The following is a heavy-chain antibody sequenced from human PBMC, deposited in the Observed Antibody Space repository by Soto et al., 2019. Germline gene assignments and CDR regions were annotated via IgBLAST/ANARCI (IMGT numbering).Heavy chain of an antibody. CDR3: ARDRGLYGSGSSSFDY. Sequence: GGSLRLSCAASGFTFSSYSMNWVRQAPGKGLEWVSSISSSSSYIYYADSVKGRFTISRDNAKNSLYLQMNSLRAEDTALYYCARDRGLYGSGSSSFDYWGQGTLVTVSS. CDR2: ISSSSSYI. V-gene: IGHV3-21*04. D-gene: IGHD3-10*01. J-gene: IGHJ4*02. CDR1: GFTFSSYS.